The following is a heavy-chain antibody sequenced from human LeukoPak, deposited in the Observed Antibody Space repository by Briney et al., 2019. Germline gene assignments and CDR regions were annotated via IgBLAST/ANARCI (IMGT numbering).Heavy chain of an antibody. CDR2: IYTSGST. CDR3: AGRDGTRGRPYYFDY. V-gene: IGHV4-61*02. CDR1: GGSISSGSYY. J-gene: IGHJ4*02. D-gene: IGHD1-14*01. Sequence: SETLSLTCTVSGGSISSGSYYWSWIRQPAGKGLEWIGRIYTSGSTNYNPSLKSRVTISVDTSKNQFSLKLSSVTAADTAVYYCAGRDGTRGRPYYFDYWGQGTLVTVSS.